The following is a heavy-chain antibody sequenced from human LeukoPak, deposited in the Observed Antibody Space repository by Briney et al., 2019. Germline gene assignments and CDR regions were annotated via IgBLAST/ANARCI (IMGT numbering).Heavy chain of an antibody. Sequence: SVKISCKASGGTFSSYAISWVRQAPGQGLEWMGGIIPIFGTANYAKKFQGRVTITADESTSTAYMELSSLRSEDTAVYYCARYRGSSWAGDYWGQGTLVTVSS. D-gene: IGHD6-13*01. J-gene: IGHJ4*02. CDR1: GGTFSSYA. CDR3: ARYRGSSWAGDY. CDR2: IIPIFGTA. V-gene: IGHV1-69*13.